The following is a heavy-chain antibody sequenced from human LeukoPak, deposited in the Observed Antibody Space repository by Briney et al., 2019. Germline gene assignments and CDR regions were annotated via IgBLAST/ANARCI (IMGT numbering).Heavy chain of an antibody. Sequence: GGSLRLSCSASGFTFNSYPVHWVRQAPGKGLEYVSGISRNGGSTYYADSVKGRFTISRDNSKNTLYLQMSSLRADDTAVYYCVKESGFMVAPNSAFDIWGQGTMVTVSS. CDR2: ISRNGGST. V-gene: IGHV3-64D*06. CDR3: VKESGFMVAPNSAFDI. CDR1: GFTFNSYP. J-gene: IGHJ3*02. D-gene: IGHD4/OR15-4a*01.